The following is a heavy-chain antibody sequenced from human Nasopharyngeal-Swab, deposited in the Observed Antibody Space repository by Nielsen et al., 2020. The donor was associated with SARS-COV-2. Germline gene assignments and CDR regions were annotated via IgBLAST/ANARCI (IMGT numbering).Heavy chain of an antibody. CDR1: GFTFSTYN. CDR2: ISSSSTYI. D-gene: IGHD5-18*01. Sequence: GGSLRLSCAASGFTFSTYNMNWVRQAPGKGLEWVSSISSSSTYIYYADSVKGRFTISRDSAQSSLFLQMNSLRAEDTAVYYCSRDPFGAMVDYFDYWGQGTLVTVSS. J-gene: IGHJ4*02. V-gene: IGHV3-21*01. CDR3: SRDPFGAMVDYFDY.